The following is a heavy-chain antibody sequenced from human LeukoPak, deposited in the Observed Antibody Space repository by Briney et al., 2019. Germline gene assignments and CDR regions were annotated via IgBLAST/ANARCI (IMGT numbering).Heavy chain of an antibody. V-gene: IGHV4-61*02. CDR3: AREDYYDRGGTH. D-gene: IGHD3-22*01. CDR2: IYTSGST. Sequence: SETLSLTCIVSGGSISSGSYYWSWIRQPAGKGLEWIGRIYTSGSTNYNPSLKSRVTISVDTSKNQFSLKLSSVTAADTAVYYCAREDYYDRGGTHWGQGTLVTVSS. J-gene: IGHJ4*02. CDR1: GGSISSGSYY.